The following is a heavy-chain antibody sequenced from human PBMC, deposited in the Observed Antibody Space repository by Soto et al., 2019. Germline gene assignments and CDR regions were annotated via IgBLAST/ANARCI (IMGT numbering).Heavy chain of an antibody. D-gene: IGHD3-10*01. CDR2: IKGDGSAK. J-gene: IGHJ3*02. CDR3: ARDVSPGSSVYYLAAFDI. V-gene: IGHV3-7*05. CDR1: GFTFGNYW. Sequence: EVQLVESGGGLVQPGGSLRLSCAASGFTFGNYWMTWVRQAPGKGLEWVANIKGDGSAKSYLDSVRGQFTVSRDNAENSLFLQMNILRAEDTPLYYCARDVSPGSSVYYLAAFDIWGQGTMVTVS.